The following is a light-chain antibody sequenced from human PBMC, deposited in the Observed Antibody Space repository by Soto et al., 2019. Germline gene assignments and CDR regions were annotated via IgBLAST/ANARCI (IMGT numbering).Light chain of an antibody. J-gene: IGLJ3*02. CDR2: EVS. V-gene: IGLV2-14*01. CDR1: SSDVGGYNY. Sequence: QSALTQPASVSGSPGQSITFSCTGTSSDVGGYNYVSWYQQHPGEAPKLMIYEVSNRPSGVSNRFSGSKSGNTASLTISGLQTEDEADYYCSSYTSSSTWVFGGGTKLTVL. CDR3: SSYTSSSTWV.